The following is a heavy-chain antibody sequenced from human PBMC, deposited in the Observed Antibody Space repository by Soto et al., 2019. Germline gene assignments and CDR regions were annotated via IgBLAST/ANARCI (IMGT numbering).Heavy chain of an antibody. D-gene: IGHD2-15*01. CDR3: ARTGNQYGGGGNCYYYYYRGV. CDR2: IYHSGRT. CDR1: GDSISSYY. V-gene: IGHV4-59*08. Sequence: SETLSLTCSVSGDSISSYYWSWIRQPPGKGLEWIGYIYHSGRTLYNPSLQSRVTISVDTSKKQFSLKVNSMTAADTAVYYCARTGNQYGGGGNCYYYYYRGVWGKGTSVTVS. J-gene: IGHJ6*03.